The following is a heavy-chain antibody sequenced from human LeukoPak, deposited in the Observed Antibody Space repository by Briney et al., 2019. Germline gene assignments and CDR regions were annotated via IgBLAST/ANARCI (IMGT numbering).Heavy chain of an antibody. V-gene: IGHV5-51*01. D-gene: IGHD2-2*01. CDR3: ARHWCSNSNCHFDY. J-gene: IGHJ4*02. CDR2: IYPGDSDT. CDR1: GYSFTSYR. Sequence: GESLKTSCKGSGYSFTSYRIGWVRQMPGKGLEWMGIIYPGDSDTRYSPSFQGQVTISADKSISTAYLQWSSLKASDTAMYYCARHWCSNSNCHFDYWGQGTLVTVSS.